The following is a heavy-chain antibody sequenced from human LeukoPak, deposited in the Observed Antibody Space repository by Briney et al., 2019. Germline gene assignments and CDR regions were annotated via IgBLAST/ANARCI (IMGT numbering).Heavy chain of an antibody. Sequence: SVKVSCKASGGTFSSYAISWVRQAPGQGLEWMGRIIPILGIANYAQKFQGRVTITADKSTSTAYMELSSLRSEDTAVYYCARARVPYYFDYWGQGTLVTVSS. CDR1: GGTFSSYA. D-gene: IGHD1-1*01. J-gene: IGHJ4*02. CDR3: ARARVPYYFDY. CDR2: IIPILGIA. V-gene: IGHV1-69*04.